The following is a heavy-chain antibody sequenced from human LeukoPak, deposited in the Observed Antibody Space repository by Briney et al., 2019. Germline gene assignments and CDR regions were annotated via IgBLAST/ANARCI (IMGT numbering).Heavy chain of an antibody. J-gene: IGHJ4*02. CDR2: IYYSGST. CDR3: ARGTYDSSGYYHDY. D-gene: IGHD3-22*01. CDR1: GGSISSYY. V-gene: IGHV4-59*05. Sequence: SETLSLTCTVSGGSISSYYWSWIRQPPGKGLEWIGSIYYSGSTYYNPSLKSRVTISVDTSKNQFSLKLSSVTAADTAVYYCARGTYDSSGYYHDYWGQGTLVTVSS.